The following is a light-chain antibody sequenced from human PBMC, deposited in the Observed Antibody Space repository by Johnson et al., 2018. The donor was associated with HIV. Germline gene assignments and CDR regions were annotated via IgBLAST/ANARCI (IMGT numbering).Light chain of an antibody. CDR3: ATWDSSLSAGRV. CDR1: SSNIGNNY. J-gene: IGLJ1*01. Sequence: QSVLTQPPSVSAAPGQKVTISCSGSSSNIGNNYVSWYRQLPGTAPKLLIYENNKRPSWIPDRFSGSKSGTSATLGIAGLQTGDEADYYCATWDSSLSAGRVFGTGTKVTVL. CDR2: ENN. V-gene: IGLV1-51*02.